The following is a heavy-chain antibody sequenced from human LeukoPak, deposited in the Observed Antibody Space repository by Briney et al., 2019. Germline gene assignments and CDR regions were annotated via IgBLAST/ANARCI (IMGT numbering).Heavy chain of an antibody. CDR2: IIPIFGTA. D-gene: IGHD3-3*01. CDR3: ARETDYYDFWRGYYKGWFDP. J-gene: IGHJ5*02. V-gene: IGHV1-69*05. CDR1: GGTFSSYA. Sequence: SVKVSCKASGGTFSSYAISWVRQAPGQGLEWMGGIIPIFGTANYAQKFQGRVTITTDESTSTAYMELSSLSSEDTAVYYCARETDYYDFWRGYYKGWFDPWGQGTLVTVSS.